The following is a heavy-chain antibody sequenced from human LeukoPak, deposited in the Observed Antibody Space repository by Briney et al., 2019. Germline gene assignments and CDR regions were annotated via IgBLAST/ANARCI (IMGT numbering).Heavy chain of an antibody. J-gene: IGHJ4*02. Sequence: RASVKVSCKASGGTFSSYAISWMRQAPGQGLEWMGWISAYNGNTNYAQKLQGRVTMTTDTSTSTAYMELRSLRSDDTAVYYCASTLGYGGNSRYWGQGTLVTVSS. D-gene: IGHD4-23*01. V-gene: IGHV1-18*01. CDR1: GGTFSSYA. CDR2: ISAYNGNT. CDR3: ASTLGYGGNSRY.